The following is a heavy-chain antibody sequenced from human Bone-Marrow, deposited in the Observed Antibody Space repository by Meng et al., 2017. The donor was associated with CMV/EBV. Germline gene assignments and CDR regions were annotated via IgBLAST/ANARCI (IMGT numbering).Heavy chain of an antibody. CDR1: GFTFSSYG. CDR3: AKGDRPYYDFWSGYGVGYYYYGMDV. J-gene: IGHJ6*02. Sequence: GESLKMSCAASGFTFSSYGMHWVRQAPGKGLEWVAVIWYDGSNKYYADSVKGRFTISRDNSKNTLYLQMNSLRAEDTAVYYCAKGDRPYYDFWSGYGVGYYYYGMDVWGQGTTVTVSS. CDR2: IWYDGSNK. V-gene: IGHV3-33*06. D-gene: IGHD3-3*01.